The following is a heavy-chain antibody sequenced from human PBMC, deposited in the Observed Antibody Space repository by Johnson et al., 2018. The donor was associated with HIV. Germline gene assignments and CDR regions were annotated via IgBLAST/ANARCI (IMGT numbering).Heavy chain of an antibody. V-gene: IGHV3-66*01. J-gene: IGHJ3*02. CDR2: IYSGGST. CDR1: GFTVSGNY. Sequence: VQLAESGGGLVQPGGSLRLSCVASGFTVSGNYMNWFRQAPGKGLEWVSVIYSGGSTYYADSVKGRFTISRDNSKNTLYLQMNSLRAEDTAVYYCARGTGTDDAFDIWGQGTMVTVSS. D-gene: IGHD1-1*01. CDR3: ARGTGTDDAFDI.